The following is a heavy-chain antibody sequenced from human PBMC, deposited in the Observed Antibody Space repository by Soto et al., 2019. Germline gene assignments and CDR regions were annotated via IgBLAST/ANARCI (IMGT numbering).Heavy chain of an antibody. J-gene: IGHJ5*02. D-gene: IGHD4-17*01. CDR1: GFTVSSDY. Sequence: EVQLVESGGGLIQPGGSLRLSCAASGFTVSSDYMSWVRQAPGKGLEWVSVIYTGGSTYYADSVKGRFTFSRDNSKNTLDLQMNSRRAEDAAVYYCARAYGGNPALFDPWGQGTLVTVSS. CDR3: ARAYGGNPALFDP. CDR2: IYTGGST. V-gene: IGHV3-53*01.